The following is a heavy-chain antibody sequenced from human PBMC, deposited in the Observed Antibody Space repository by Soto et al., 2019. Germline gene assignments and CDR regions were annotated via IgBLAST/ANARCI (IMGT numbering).Heavy chain of an antibody. CDR1: GFTFSSYA. J-gene: IGHJ4*02. V-gene: IGHV3-23*01. D-gene: IGHD6-19*01. Sequence: EVQLLESGGGLVQPGGSLRLSCAASGFTFSSYAMSWVGQAPGKGLEWVSAISGSGGSTYYADSVKGRFTISRDNSKNTLYLQMKSLRAEDTAVYYCAKDQQRAVAGSFDYWGQGTLVTVSS. CDR3: AKDQQRAVAGSFDY. CDR2: ISGSGGST.